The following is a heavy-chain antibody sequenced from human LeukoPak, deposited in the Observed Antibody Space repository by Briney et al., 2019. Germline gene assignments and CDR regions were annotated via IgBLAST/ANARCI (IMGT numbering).Heavy chain of an antibody. D-gene: IGHD3-22*01. CDR2: IYPGDSDT. CDR1: GYSFTSYW. V-gene: IGHV5-51*01. Sequence: GESLKISCKGSGYSFTSYWIGWVRQVPGKGLEWMGIIYPGDSDTRYSPSFQGQVTISADKSISTAYLQWSSLKASDTAMYYCARSRRYDSSGYYYYYYYMDVWGKGTTVTVSS. J-gene: IGHJ6*03. CDR3: ARSRRYDSSGYYYYYYYMDV.